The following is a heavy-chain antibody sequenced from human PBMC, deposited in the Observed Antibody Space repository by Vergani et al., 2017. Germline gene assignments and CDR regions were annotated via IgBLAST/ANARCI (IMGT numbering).Heavy chain of an antibody. CDR2: ISPYNGNT. Sequence: QVQLVQSGAEVKKPGASVKVSCKDSGYTFISYGISWVRQAPGQGLEWMGWISPYNGNTNYAQKLQGRVTMTTDTSTSTAYMELRSLRSDDTAVFYCARDREDYNSSWFYYAMDVWGQGTTVTVSS. CDR1: GYTFISYG. V-gene: IGHV1-18*01. J-gene: IGHJ6*02. D-gene: IGHD6-13*01. CDR3: ARDREDYNSSWFYYAMDV.